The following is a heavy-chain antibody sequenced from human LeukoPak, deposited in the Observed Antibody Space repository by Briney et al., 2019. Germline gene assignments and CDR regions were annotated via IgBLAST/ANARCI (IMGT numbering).Heavy chain of an antibody. D-gene: IGHD3-10*01. CDR2: IYSGGGT. CDR1: GLTVSSNY. Sequence: GGSLRLSCAASGLTVSSNYMSWVRQAPGKGLEWVSVIYSGGGTNYADSVKGRFTISRDNSKNTVYLQMNSLRAEDTAVYYCARDGSSFDIWGQGTMVTVSS. V-gene: IGHV3-53*01. J-gene: IGHJ3*02. CDR3: ARDGSSFDI.